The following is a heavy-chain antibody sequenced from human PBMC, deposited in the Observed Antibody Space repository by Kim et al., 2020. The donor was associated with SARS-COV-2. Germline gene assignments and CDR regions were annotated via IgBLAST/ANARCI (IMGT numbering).Heavy chain of an antibody. Sequence: GGSTYYADSVKGRFTMSRDNSKNTLYLQMNSLRAEDTAVYYCAKGRFGENWGQGTTVTVSS. D-gene: IGHD3-10*01. CDR3: AKGRFGEN. CDR2: GGST. J-gene: IGHJ6*02. V-gene: IGHV3-23*01.